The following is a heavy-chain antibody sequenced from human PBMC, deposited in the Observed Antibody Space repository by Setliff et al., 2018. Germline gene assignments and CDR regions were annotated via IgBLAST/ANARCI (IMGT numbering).Heavy chain of an antibody. V-gene: IGHV3-48*04. Sequence: GGSLRLSCAASGFTFSTYSMNWVRQAPGKGLEWASYISSRSDIIYYPDSVKGRFAISRDNARNSLYLQMNSLRVEDTAVYYCARDGYPGTSWGQGTLVTVSS. CDR3: ARDGYPGTS. CDR1: GFTFSTYS. D-gene: IGHD2-2*03. CDR2: ISSRSDII. J-gene: IGHJ5*02.